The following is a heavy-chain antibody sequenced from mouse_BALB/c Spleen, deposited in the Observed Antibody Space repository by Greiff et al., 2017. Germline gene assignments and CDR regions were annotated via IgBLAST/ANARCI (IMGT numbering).Heavy chain of an antibody. D-gene: IGHD2-4*01. CDR1: GFTFSSYA. CDR2: ISSGGST. Sequence: DVQLQESGGGLVKPGGSLKLSCAASGFTFSSYAMSWVRQTPEKRLEWVASISSGGSTYYPDSVKGRFTISRDNARNILYLQMSSLRSEDTAMYYCATMITTKGYYYAMDYWGQGTSVTVSS. J-gene: IGHJ4*01. V-gene: IGHV5-6-5*01. CDR3: ATMITTKGYYYAMDY.